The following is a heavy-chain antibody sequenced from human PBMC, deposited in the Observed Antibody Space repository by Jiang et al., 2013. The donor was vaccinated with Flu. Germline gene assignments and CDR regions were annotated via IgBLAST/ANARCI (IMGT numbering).Heavy chain of an antibody. Sequence: SGGGLVQPGGSLRLSCVGSGITLSAYWMTWVRQAPGKGLEWLANIKEDGSETYYVDSVKGRFTISRDNARNSLYLQLNSLTEEDTAIFYCTSTNVAAAGLFWGQGTLVTVSS. CDR3: TSTNVAAAGLF. D-gene: IGHD6-13*01. CDR1: GITLSAYW. V-gene: IGHV3-7*01. CDR2: IKEDGSET. J-gene: IGHJ1*01.